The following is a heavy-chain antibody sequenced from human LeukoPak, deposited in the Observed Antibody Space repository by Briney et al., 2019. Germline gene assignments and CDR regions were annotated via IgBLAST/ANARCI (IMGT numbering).Heavy chain of an antibody. CDR2: INHSGGT. CDR1: GGSFSGYY. D-gene: IGHD2-2*01. CDR3: ARGRTGRIVVVPAAKYYYYGMDV. J-gene: IGHJ6*02. Sequence: SETLSLTCAVYGGSFSGYYWSWIRQPPGKGLEWIGEINHSGGTNYNPSLKSRVTISVDTSKNQFSLKLSSVTAADTAVYYCARGRTGRIVVVPAAKYYYYGMDVWGQGTTVTVSS. V-gene: IGHV4-34*01.